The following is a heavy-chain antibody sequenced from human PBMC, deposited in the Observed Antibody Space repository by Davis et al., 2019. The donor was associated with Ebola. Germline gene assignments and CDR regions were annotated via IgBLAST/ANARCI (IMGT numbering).Heavy chain of an antibody. CDR3: ARGFTRGLDY. D-gene: IGHD3-10*01. Sequence: GGSLRLSCAASGFTFDDYAMHWVRQPPGKGLEWVSSVSWDGRSMGYADSVKGRFTISRDNAKNSLYLQMNSLRAEDTAVYYCARGFTRGLDYWGQGTLVTVSS. CDR1: GFTFDDYA. J-gene: IGHJ4*02. V-gene: IGHV3-9*01. CDR2: VSWDGRSM.